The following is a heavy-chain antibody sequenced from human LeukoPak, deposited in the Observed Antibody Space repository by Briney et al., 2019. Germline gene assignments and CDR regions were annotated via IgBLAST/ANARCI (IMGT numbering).Heavy chain of an antibody. CDR1: GYIFTSYY. Sequence: ASVKVSCKASGYIFTSYYMHWLRQAPGQGLEWVRLINPTGGSTTYAQNFQGRVTMTRDTSTTTVYMEVSSLRSEDTAVYYCARAGYDSSGYYSSWGQGTLVTVSS. CDR3: ARAGYDSSGYYSS. J-gene: IGHJ5*02. V-gene: IGHV1-46*01. CDR2: INPTGGST. D-gene: IGHD3-22*01.